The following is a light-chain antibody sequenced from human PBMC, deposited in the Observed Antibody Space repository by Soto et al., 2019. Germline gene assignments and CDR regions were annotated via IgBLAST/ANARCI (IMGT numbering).Light chain of an antibody. J-gene: IGKJ3*01. CDR1: QSVSSSY. V-gene: IGKV3-20*01. CDR3: QQYGSSPFT. CDR2: GAS. Sequence: EIVLPTSPGTLSLSPVEISTISWIASQSVSSSYLAWYQQKPGQAPRLLIYGASSRATGIPDRFSGSGSGTDFTLTISRLEPEDFAVYYCQQYGSSPFTCGPGPKGDIK.